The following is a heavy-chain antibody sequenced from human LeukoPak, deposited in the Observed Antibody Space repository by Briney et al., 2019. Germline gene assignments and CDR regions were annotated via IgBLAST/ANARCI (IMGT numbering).Heavy chain of an antibody. J-gene: IGHJ4*02. CDR3: ARGGSSVTPADY. CDR1: GFTFSNAW. CDR2: IKQDGSEK. V-gene: IGHV3-7*04. Sequence: GGSLRLSCAASGFTFSNAWMSWVRQAPGKGLVLVANIKQDGSEKCYVDSVKGRFTISRDNAKNSLYLQMNSLRAEDTAVYYCARGGSSVTPADYWGQGTLVTVSS. D-gene: IGHD6-19*01.